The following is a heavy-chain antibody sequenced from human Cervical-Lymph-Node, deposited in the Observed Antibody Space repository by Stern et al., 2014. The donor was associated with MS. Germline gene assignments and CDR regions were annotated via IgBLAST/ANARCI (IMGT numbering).Heavy chain of an antibody. CDR3: MGVGDAMHV. Sequence: VQLVESGGGVVQPGRSLTLSCAASGVSLSNSGMHWVRQAPGKGLEWVAVMSFVGGNKKYGDSVKGRFSISRDMANNTLFLQMNSLRPEDTAVYYCMGVGDAMHVWGQGTTVIVSS. CDR1: GVSLSNSG. V-gene: IGHV3-30*03. CDR2: MSFVGGNK. J-gene: IGHJ6*02.